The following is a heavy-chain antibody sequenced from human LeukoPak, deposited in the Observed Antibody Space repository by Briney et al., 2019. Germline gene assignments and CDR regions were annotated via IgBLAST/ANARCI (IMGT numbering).Heavy chain of an antibody. J-gene: IGHJ4*02. D-gene: IGHD3-10*01. CDR1: GGSISSYY. CDR2: IYYSGST. V-gene: IGHV4-59*08. CDR3: ARQEVWGVMIDY. Sequence: SETLSLTCTVSGGSISSYYWSWIRQPPGKGLEWIGYIYYSGSTNYNPSLKSRVTISVDTSKNQFSLKLSSVTAADTAVYYCARQEVWGVMIDYWGQGTLVTVSS.